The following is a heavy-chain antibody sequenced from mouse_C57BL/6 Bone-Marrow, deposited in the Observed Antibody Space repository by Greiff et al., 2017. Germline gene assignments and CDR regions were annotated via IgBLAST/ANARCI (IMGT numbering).Heavy chain of an antibody. CDR3: ASGTGYGRYYSAMDY. V-gene: IGHV1-52*01. CDR1: GYTFTSYW. CDR2: IDPSDSDT. Sequence: QVQLQQPGAELVRPGSSVKLSCKASGYTFTSYWMHWVKQRPIQGLEWIGNIDPSDSDTHYNQKFKDKATLTVDKSSSTAYMQLSSLTSGDSAVYYGASGTGYGRYYSAMDYWGQGTSVTVSS. D-gene: IGHD1-1*01. J-gene: IGHJ4*01.